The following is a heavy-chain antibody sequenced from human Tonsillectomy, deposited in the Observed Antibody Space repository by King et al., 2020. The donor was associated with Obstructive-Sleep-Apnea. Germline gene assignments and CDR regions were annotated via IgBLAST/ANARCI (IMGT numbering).Heavy chain of an antibody. Sequence: VQLVESGGGLVKPGGSLRLSCAASGFTFSNAWMSWVRQAPGKGLEWVGRIKSKTDGGTTDYAAPVKGRFTISRDDSKNTLYLQMNSLKTEDTAVYYRTTVGCSSTSCQRNYYYYGMDVWGQGTTVTVSS. V-gene: IGHV3-15*01. CDR2: IKSKTDGGTT. CDR1: GFTFSNAW. CDR3: TTVGCSSTSCQRNYYYYGMDV. D-gene: IGHD2-2*01. J-gene: IGHJ6*02.